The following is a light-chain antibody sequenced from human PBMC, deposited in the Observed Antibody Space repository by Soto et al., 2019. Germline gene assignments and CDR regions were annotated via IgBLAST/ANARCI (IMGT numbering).Light chain of an antibody. Sequence: QSVLTQPPSVSGAPGQRVTISCTGSRSNIGAGYDVHWYQQLPGTAPKLLIYGNTNRPSGVPDRFSGSKSGTSASLAIAELQAEDEADYYCQSFDSSLRGSLFGGGTKLTVL. CDR3: QSFDSSLRGSL. CDR2: GNT. V-gene: IGLV1-40*01. J-gene: IGLJ3*02. CDR1: RSNIGAGYD.